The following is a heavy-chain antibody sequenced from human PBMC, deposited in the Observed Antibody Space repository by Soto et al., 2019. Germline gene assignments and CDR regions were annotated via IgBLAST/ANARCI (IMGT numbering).Heavy chain of an antibody. D-gene: IGHD3-16*02. Sequence: SETLSLTCTVSGGSISSGAYYWSWIRQHTGKGLGWFGYIYYSGSTYYNPSLTSRLTISVDTSKNQCSLKLSSVTAADTAVYYGAREKRGIAFGGVFGLNWFDPWGQGTLVTVSS. CDR3: AREKRGIAFGGVFGLNWFDP. CDR1: GGSISSGAYY. V-gene: IGHV4-31*03. CDR2: IYYSGST. J-gene: IGHJ5*02.